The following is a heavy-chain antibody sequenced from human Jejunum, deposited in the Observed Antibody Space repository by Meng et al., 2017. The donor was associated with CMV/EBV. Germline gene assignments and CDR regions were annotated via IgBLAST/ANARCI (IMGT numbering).Heavy chain of an antibody. D-gene: IGHD2-2*01. CDR3: ARGDHCDTTACYPHWFDP. Sequence: SIRDYYWSWIRQPTGKGLEWIEYIFSSGTTDYNPSLKSRVTMSVDMSKNQFSLTLTSVTAADTAVYYCARGDHCDTTACYPHWFDPWGQGTLVTVSS. J-gene: IGHJ5*02. V-gene: IGHV4-59*12. CDR1: SIRDYY. CDR2: IFSSGTT.